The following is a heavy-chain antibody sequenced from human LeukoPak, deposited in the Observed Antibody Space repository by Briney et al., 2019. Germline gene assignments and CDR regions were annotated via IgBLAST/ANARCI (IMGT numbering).Heavy chain of an antibody. V-gene: IGHV4-61*10. CDR1: GGFVSSGSYY. D-gene: IGHD3-16*01. CDR2: IYTSGST. CDR3: ARGGRHSNMITFGGAPRWFDP. J-gene: IGHJ5*02. Sequence: PSETLSLTCTVSGGFVSSGSYYWSWIRQPAGKGLEWIGRIYTSGSTNYNPSLKSRVTISIDTSKNQFSLKLSSVTAADTAVYYCARGGRHSNMITFGGAPRWFDPWGQGTLVTVSS.